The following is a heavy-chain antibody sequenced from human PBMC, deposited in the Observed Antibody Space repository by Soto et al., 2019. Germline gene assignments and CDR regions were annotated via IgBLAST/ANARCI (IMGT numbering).Heavy chain of an antibody. CDR3: ARGHNDILSGPDY. CDR1: GFTFSSYA. D-gene: IGHD3-9*01. J-gene: IGHJ4*02. CDR2: ISYDGSNK. V-gene: IGHV3-30-3*01. Sequence: PGGSLRLSCAASGFTFSSYAMHWVRQAPGKGLEWVAVISYDGSNKYYADSVKGRFTISRDNSKNTLYLQMNSLRAEDTAVYYCARGHNDILSGPDYWGQGTLVTVSS.